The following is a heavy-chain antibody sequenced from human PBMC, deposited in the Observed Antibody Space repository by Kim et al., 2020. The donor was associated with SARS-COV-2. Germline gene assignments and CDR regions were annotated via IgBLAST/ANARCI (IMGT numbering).Heavy chain of an antibody. CDR1: GYTFTSYA. Sequence: ASVKVSCKASGYTFTSYAMHWVRQAPGQRLEWMGWINAGNGNTKYSQKFQGRVTITRDTSASTAYMELSSLRSEDTAVYYCASSNGVIVATDYYYGMDVWGQGTTVTVSS. CDR3: ASSNGVIVATDYYYGMDV. V-gene: IGHV1-3*01. D-gene: IGHD5-12*01. CDR2: INAGNGNT. J-gene: IGHJ6*02.